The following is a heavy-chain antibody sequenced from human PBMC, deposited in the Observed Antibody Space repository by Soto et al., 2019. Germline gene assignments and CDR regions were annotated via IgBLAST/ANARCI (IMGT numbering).Heavy chain of an antibody. J-gene: IGHJ4*02. CDR1: GYIFTTYW. D-gene: IGHD3-22*01. CDR3: ARSDYYDSGGYIFDFDY. V-gene: IGHV5-10-1*01. Sequence: GESLKISCKASGYIFTTYWISWVRQMPGKGLEWMGRIDPSDSYSNYSPSFQGHVTFSADKSISTAYLQWSSLKASDTAMYYCARSDYYDSGGYIFDFDYWGPGTLVTVSS. CDR2: IDPSDSYS.